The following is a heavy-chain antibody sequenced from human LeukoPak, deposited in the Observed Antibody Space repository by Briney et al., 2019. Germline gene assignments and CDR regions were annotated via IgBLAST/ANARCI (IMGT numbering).Heavy chain of an antibody. V-gene: IGHV1-2*04. CDR2: INPNSGGT. J-gene: IGHJ5*02. Sequence: ASVKVSCTASGYTFTDYYMHWVRQAPGQGLEWMGWINPNSGGTKYAQKFQGWVTMTRDTSISTAYMELSRLTSYDTAVYYCAREGVAAADTNWFDPWGQGTLVTVSS. D-gene: IGHD6-13*01. CDR1: GYTFTDYY. CDR3: AREGVAAADTNWFDP.